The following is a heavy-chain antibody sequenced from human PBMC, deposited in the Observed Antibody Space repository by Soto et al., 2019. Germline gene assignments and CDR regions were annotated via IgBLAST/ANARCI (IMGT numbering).Heavy chain of an antibody. V-gene: IGHV3-53*04. J-gene: IGHJ4*02. Sequence: GGSLRLSCAASGFTVSSNYMSWVRQAPGKGLEWVSVIYSGGSTYYADSVKGRFTISRHNSKNTLYLQMNSLRAEDTAVYYCARGPPIPGYSSGWYRPPGGYFDYWGQGTLVTVS. CDR1: GFTVSSNY. D-gene: IGHD6-19*01. CDR2: IYSGGST. CDR3: ARGPPIPGYSSGWYRPPGGYFDY.